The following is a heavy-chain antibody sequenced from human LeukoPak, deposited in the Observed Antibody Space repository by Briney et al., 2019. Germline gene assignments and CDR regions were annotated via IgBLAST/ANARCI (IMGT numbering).Heavy chain of an antibody. CDR3: ATDASGSYYTGLYYFDY. Sequence: PGGSLRLSCAASGFTFSDYGMYWVRQAPGKGLEHVSGISSNGIYTYYANSVKGRFTISRDNSKNTLYLQMNSLRAEDTAVYYCATDASGSYYTGLYYFDYWGQGTLVTVSS. D-gene: IGHD3-10*01. CDR1: GFTFSDYG. CDR2: ISSNGIYT. V-gene: IGHV3-64*04. J-gene: IGHJ4*02.